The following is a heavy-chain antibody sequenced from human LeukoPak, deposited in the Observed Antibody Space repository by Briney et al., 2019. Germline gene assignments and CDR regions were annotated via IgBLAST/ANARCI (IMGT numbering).Heavy chain of an antibody. V-gene: IGHV4-39*01. J-gene: IGHJ4*02. CDR2: IYYSGST. CDR3: AAVRGYSYDY. CDR1: GRPNKRRSQQ. D-gene: IGHD5-18*01. Sequence: PSETVSLTCSLWGRPNKRRSQQGRWIRQPPGKGLEGMGTIYYSGSTYYNPSLKSRVTISVDTSKNQFSLKLTSVTAAHRAVYYCAAVRGYSYDYWGQGTLVTVSS.